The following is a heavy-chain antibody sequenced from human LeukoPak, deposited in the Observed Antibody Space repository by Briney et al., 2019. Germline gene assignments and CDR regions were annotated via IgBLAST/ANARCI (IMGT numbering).Heavy chain of an antibody. V-gene: IGHV3-23*01. CDR3: ARGPGRYSSGWYYFDY. J-gene: IGHJ4*02. D-gene: IGHD6-19*01. Sequence: AGGSLRLSCAASGFTFSSYAMSWVRQAPGKGLEWVSAISGSGGSTYYADSVKGRFTISRDNAKNSLYLQMNSLRAEDTAVYYCARGPGRYSSGWYYFDYWGQGTLVTVSS. CDR2: ISGSGGST. CDR1: GFTFSSYA.